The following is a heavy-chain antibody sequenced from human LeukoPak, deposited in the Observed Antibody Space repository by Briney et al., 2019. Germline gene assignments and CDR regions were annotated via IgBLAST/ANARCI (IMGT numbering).Heavy chain of an antibody. J-gene: IGHJ2*01. D-gene: IGHD4-23*01. CDR2: INPNSGGT. V-gene: IGHV1-2*02. CDR3: ARDCGGNSQRYFDL. Sequence: GASVKVSCKASGYTFTGYYMHWVRQAPGQGLEWMGWINPNSGGTNYAQKFQGRVTMTRDTSISTAYMELSRLRSDDTAVYYCARDCGGNSQRYFDLWGRGTLVTVSS. CDR1: GYTFTGYY.